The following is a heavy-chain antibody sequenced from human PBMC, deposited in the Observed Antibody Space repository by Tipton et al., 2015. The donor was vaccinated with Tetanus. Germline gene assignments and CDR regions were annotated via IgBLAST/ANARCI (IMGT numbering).Heavy chain of an antibody. V-gene: IGHV3-21*01. D-gene: IGHD4-17*01. CDR1: GFSVSRKY. J-gene: IGHJ4*02. CDR3: ASSTVTR. CDR2: ISGSSTFI. Sequence: SLRLSCAASGFSVSRKYMTWVRQAPGKGLEWVASISGSSTFIYYADSVKGRFTISRDNGNNSVYLQISSLRAEDTAVYYCASSTVTRWGPGTLVTVSS.